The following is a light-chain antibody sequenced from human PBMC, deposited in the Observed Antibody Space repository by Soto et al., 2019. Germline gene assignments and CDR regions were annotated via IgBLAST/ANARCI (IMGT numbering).Light chain of an antibody. CDR1: QNLLYSSNNKNY. Sequence: DIVMTQSPDSLAVSLGERATIHCKSSQNLLYSSNNKNYLAWFQQKPGQPPKLLIYWASTRESGVPDRFSGSGSGTDFTLTISSLQAEDVAVYYCHQYYSTPLIFGGGTKVEIK. J-gene: IGKJ4*01. CDR2: WAS. CDR3: HQYYSTPLI. V-gene: IGKV4-1*01.